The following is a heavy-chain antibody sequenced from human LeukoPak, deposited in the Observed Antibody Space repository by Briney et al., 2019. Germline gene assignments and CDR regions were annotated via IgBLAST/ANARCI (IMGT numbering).Heavy chain of an antibody. Sequence: SVRVSCKASGGTFSSYAISWVRQAPGQGLEWMGGIIPIFGTANYAQKFQGRVTITADKSTSTAYMELSSLRPEDTAVYYCAKDTAPYYSIFDYWGQGTLVTVSS. V-gene: IGHV1-69*06. J-gene: IGHJ4*02. CDR2: IIPIFGTA. CDR1: GGTFSSYA. D-gene: IGHD3-10*01. CDR3: AKDTAPYYSIFDY.